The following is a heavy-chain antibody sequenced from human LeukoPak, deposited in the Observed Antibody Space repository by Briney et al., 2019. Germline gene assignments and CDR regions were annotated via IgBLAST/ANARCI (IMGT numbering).Heavy chain of an antibody. Sequence: GGSQRLSCAASGFTFSDYSMSWVRQAPGKGLEWVAKLRQDGSEKYYVGSVRGRFNNSKDNANNSLYLQMNSLRAEDTARYYCAKGGTLFDSWGQGTLVIVSS. J-gene: IGHJ4*02. D-gene: IGHD1-1*01. V-gene: IGHV3-7*01. CDR3: AKGGTLFDS. CDR1: GFTFSDYS. CDR2: LRQDGSEK.